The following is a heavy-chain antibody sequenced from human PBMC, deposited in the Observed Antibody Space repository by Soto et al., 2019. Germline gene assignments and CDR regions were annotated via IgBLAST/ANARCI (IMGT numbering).Heavy chain of an antibody. CDR1: GYTVTSYG. D-gene: IGHD3-10*01. CDR3: ARDSYYPTCSPLDY. CDR2: ISTFQGNT. V-gene: IGHV1-18*04. Sequence: ASVKVSCKASGYTVTSYGISGVRQAPGQGLEWMGWISTFQGNTNYAQKFQGSVTMTTDTSTSTAYMELRSLTSDDTAIYYCARDSYYPTCSPLDYWGQGTLVTVSS. J-gene: IGHJ4*02.